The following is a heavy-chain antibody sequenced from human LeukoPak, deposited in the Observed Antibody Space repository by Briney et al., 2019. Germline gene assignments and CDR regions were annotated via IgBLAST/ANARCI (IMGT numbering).Heavy chain of an antibody. Sequence: VASVKVSCKASGYTFTSYGISWVRQAPGQGLEWMGWISAYNGNTNYAQKLQGRVTMTTDTSTSTAYMELRSLRSDDTAVYYCAREKPYSYGYQHFDYWGQGTLVIVSS. V-gene: IGHV1-18*01. J-gene: IGHJ4*02. D-gene: IGHD5-18*01. CDR3: AREKPYSYGYQHFDY. CDR1: GYTFTSYG. CDR2: ISAYNGNT.